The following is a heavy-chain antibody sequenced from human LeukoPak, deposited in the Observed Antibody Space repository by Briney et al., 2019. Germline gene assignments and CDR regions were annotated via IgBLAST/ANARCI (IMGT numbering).Heavy chain of an antibody. CDR1: GFTFYDYA. CDR2: ISWNSGSI. Sequence: TGGSLRLSCAASGFTFYDYAMHWVRQAPGKGLEWVSGISWNSGSIGYADSVKGRFTISRDNAKNSLYLQMNSLRAEDTALYYCAKDNQGYYDILTGSYPDYWGQGTLVTVSS. CDR3: AKDNQGYYDILTGSYPDY. J-gene: IGHJ4*02. D-gene: IGHD3-9*01. V-gene: IGHV3-9*01.